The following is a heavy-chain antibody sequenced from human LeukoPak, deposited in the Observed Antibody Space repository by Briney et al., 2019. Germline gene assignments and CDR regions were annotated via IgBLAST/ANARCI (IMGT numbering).Heavy chain of an antibody. J-gene: IGHJ3*02. CDR2: ISSSSSTI. V-gene: IGHV3-48*02. CDR3: ARVMPLNYGDYKRGAFDI. CDR1: GFTFSSYS. D-gene: IGHD4-17*01. Sequence: GGSPRLSCAASGFTFSSYSMNWVRQAPGKGLEGVSYISSSSSTIYYADSVKGRFTISRDNAKNSLYLQMNSLRDEDTAVYYCARVMPLNYGDYKRGAFDIWGQGTMVTVSS.